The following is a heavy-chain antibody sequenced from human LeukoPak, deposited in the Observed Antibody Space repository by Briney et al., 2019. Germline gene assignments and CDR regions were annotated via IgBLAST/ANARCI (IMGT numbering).Heavy chain of an antibody. CDR3: ARVLQNYYHMDV. CDR2: IYDSGSA. D-gene: IGHD3-3*01. Sequence: PSQTLSLTCTVSGVSINSHYWSWIRQPPGKGLEWIGFIYDSGSANYKSSLKSRVTMTVDTSKNQFSLKLNSVTAADTGVYYCARVLQNYYHMDVWGKGTTVTVSS. V-gene: IGHV4-59*11. CDR1: GVSINSHY. J-gene: IGHJ6*03.